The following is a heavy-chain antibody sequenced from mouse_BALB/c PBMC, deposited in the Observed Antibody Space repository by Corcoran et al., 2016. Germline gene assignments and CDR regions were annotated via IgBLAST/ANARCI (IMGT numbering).Heavy chain of an antibody. CDR1: GYTFTDYT. D-gene: IGHD2-4*01. Sequence: EVLLQQSGPELVKPGASVKIPCKASGYTFTDYTMDWVKQSHGKSLEWIGDINPNNGGTIYNQKFKGKATLTVDKSSSTAYMELRSLTSEDTAVYYCARDDYAYAMDYWGQGTSVTVSS. V-gene: IGHV1-18*01. J-gene: IGHJ4*01. CDR3: ARDDYAYAMDY. CDR2: INPNNGGT.